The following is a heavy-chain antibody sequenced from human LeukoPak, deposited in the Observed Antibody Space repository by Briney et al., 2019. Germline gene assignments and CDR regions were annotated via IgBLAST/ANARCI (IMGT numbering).Heavy chain of an antibody. CDR2: IYGDTST. CDR1: GFSLNNKY. J-gene: IGHJ4*02. D-gene: IGHD3-22*01. Sequence: GGSLRLSCAASGFSLNNKYMNWVRQAPGKGLDWVSLIYGDTSTNYADSVKGRFTISRDTSKNTLYLQMNSLRVEDTAVYYCAKGPRPGSSGYPNLDHWGQGTLVTVSS. CDR3: AKGPRPGSSGYPNLDH. V-gene: IGHV3-53*01.